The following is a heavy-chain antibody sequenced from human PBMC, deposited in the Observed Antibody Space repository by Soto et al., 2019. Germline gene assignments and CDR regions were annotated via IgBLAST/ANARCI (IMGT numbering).Heavy chain of an antibody. D-gene: IGHD3-3*01. CDR2: IYYSGST. V-gene: IGHV4-59*01. CDR3: ARGQLGGGYDFWSGYPPNFDY. CDR1: GGSISSYY. J-gene: IGHJ4*02. Sequence: PSETLSLTCTVSGGSISSYYWSWIRQPPGKGLEWIGYIYYSGSTNYNPSLKSRVTISVDTSKNQFSLKLSSVTAADTAVYYCARGQLGGGYDFWSGYPPNFDYRGQGTLVTVSS.